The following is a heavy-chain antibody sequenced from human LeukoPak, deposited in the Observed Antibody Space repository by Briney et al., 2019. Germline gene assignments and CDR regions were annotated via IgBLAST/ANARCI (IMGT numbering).Heavy chain of an antibody. J-gene: IGHJ4*02. CDR2: INPNSGGT. V-gene: IGHV1-2*02. CDR1: GYTFTGYY. D-gene: IGHD6-13*01. CDR3: ARLSSSWYEPADY. Sequence: ASVKVSCKASGYTFTGYYMHWVRQAPGQGLEWMGWINPNSGGTNYAQKFQGRVTMTRDTSISTAYMALSRLRSDDTAVYYCARLSSSWYEPADYWGQGTLVTVSS.